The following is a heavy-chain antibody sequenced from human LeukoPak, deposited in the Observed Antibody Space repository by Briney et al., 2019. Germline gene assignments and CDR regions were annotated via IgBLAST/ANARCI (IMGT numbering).Heavy chain of an antibody. CDR2: IYSDGST. J-gene: IGHJ4*01. D-gene: IGHD3-9*01. Sequence: PGGSLRLSCAASGFTVSSNYMSWVRRAPGKGLEWVSVIYSDGSTYYADSVKGRFTISRDISKNTLYLQMNTLRAEDTALYYCARSPRYALDYWGRGTLVTVSS. CDR3: ARSPRYALDY. V-gene: IGHV3-66*01. CDR1: GFTVSSNY.